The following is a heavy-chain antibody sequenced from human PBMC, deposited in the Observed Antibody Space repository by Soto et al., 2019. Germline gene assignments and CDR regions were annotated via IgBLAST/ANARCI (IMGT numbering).Heavy chain of an antibody. CDR2: IIPILGIA. CDR1: GGTFSSYT. Sequence: ASVKVSCKASGGTFSSYTISWVRQAPGQGLEWMGRIIPILGIANYAQKFQGRVTITADKSTSTAYMELSSLRSDDTAVYYCARDYYDSSGQSHDAFDIWGQGTMVTVSS. CDR3: ARDYYDSSGQSHDAFDI. D-gene: IGHD3-22*01. V-gene: IGHV1-69*04. J-gene: IGHJ3*02.